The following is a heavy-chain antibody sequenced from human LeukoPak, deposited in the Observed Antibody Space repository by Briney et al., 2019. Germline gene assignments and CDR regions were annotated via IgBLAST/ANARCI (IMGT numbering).Heavy chain of an antibody. CDR1: GFTFSSYS. CDR3: ARCEYSYYGMDV. V-gene: IGHV3-21*01. J-gene: IGHJ6*02. Sequence: GGSLRLSCAASGFTFSSYSMNWVRQAPGKGLEWVSSISSSSSYIYYVDSVKGRFTISRDNAKNSLYLQMNSLRAEDTAVYYCARCEYSYYGMDVWGQGTTVTVSS. CDR2: ISSSSSYI. D-gene: IGHD6-6*01.